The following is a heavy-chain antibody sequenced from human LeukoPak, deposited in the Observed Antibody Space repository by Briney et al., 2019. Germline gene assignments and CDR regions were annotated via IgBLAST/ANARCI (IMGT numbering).Heavy chain of an antibody. J-gene: IGHJ5*02. CDR3: ARAARRYCSSTSCSVPRYWFDP. Sequence: SETLSLTCPVYGGSFSGYYWSWIRQPPGKGLEWIGEINHSGSTNYNPSLKSRVTISVDTSKNQFSLKLSSVTAADTAVYYCARAARRYCSSTSCSVPRYWFDPWGQGTLVTVSS. D-gene: IGHD2-2*01. CDR1: GGSFSGYY. V-gene: IGHV4-34*01. CDR2: INHSGST.